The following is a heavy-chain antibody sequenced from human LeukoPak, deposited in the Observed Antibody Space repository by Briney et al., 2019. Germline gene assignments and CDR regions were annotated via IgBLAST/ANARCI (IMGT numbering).Heavy chain of an antibody. CDR2: INPNSGGT. J-gene: IGHJ4*02. V-gene: IGHV1-2*02. D-gene: IGHD3-22*01. CDR3: SRGRDYYDNSGVDY. CDR1: GYSFIANY. Sequence: GASVKVSCKASGYSFIANYIHWVRQAPGQGLEWMGWINPNSGGTNHAQKFQGRVTMTRDTSITTAYMDLSGLRSDDTAVYYCSRGRDYYDNSGVDYWGQGTLVNVSS.